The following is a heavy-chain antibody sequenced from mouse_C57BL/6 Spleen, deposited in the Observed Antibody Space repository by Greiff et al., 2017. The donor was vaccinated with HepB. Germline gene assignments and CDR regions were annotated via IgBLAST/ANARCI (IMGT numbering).Heavy chain of an antibody. D-gene: IGHD1-1*01. V-gene: IGHV5-17*01. CDR1: GFTFSDYG. CDR3: ARVVYGSSYDYAMDY. Sequence: EVMLVESGGGLVKPGGSLKLSCAASGFTFSDYGMHWVRQAPEKGLEWVAYISSGSSTIYYADTVKGRFTISRDNAKNTLFLQMTSLRSEDTAMYYCARVVYGSSYDYAMDYWGQGTSVTVSS. J-gene: IGHJ4*01. CDR2: ISSGSSTI.